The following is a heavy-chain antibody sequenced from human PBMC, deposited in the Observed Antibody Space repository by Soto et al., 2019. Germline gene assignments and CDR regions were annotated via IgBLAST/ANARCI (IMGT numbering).Heavy chain of an antibody. CDR1: GGTLSRMI. CDR2: IIPIFDTT. Sequence: QVQLVQSGAEVKKPGSSVKLSCKTSGGTLSRMIISWVRQAPGQGLEWMGGIIPIFDTTNFAQKFQGRVTITADESTNTAYMELSGLRFEDTAVYYCAADDSSSWSYLEYWGQGTQVTVSS. V-gene: IGHV1-69*01. D-gene: IGHD6-13*01. CDR3: AADDSSSWSYLEY. J-gene: IGHJ4*02.